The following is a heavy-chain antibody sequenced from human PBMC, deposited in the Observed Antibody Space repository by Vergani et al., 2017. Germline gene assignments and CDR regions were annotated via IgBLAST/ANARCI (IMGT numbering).Heavy chain of an antibody. J-gene: IGHJ6*02. CDR3: ARELSYYYGSGSDDYNPYYYEGMDV. CDR2: VYTSGMT. D-gene: IGHD3-10*01. CDR1: GGSINTGAYY. V-gene: IGHV4-61*02. Sequence: QVQLQESGPRLVRPSQTLSLTCTVSGGSINTGAYYWSWIRQPAGKGLEWIGRVYTSGMTNYNPSLKSRVIILVDRSKSQLSLKLTSVTAGDTAVYFCARELSYYYGSGSDDYNPYYYEGMDVWGPGTTVTVSS.